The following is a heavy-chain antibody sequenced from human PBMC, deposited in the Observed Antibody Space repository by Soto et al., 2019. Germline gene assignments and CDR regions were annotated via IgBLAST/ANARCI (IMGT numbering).Heavy chain of an antibody. V-gene: IGHV3-23*01. CDR1: GFTFSSYA. CDR2: ISGSGGST. CDR3: EKIRTPMAEIFGVVLDY. J-gene: IGHJ4*02. Sequence: EVQLLESGGGLVQPGGSLRLSCAASGFTFSSYAMSWVRQAPGKGLEWVSAISGSGGSTYYADSVKGRFTISRDNSKNTLYLQMNSLRAEDTAVYYCEKIRTPMAEIFGVVLDYWGQGTLVTVSS. D-gene: IGHD3-3*01.